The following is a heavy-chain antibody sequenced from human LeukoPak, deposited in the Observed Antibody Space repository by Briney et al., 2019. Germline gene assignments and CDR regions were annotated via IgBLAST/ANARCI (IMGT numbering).Heavy chain of an antibody. CDR2: IYHSGST. D-gene: IGHD3-3*01. V-gene: IGHV4-30-2*02. J-gene: IGHJ6*02. CDR3: ASLPYYDFWSGYYPYYYGMDV. CDR1: GGSISSGGYS. Sequence: SETLSLTCAVSGGSISSGGYSWSWIRQPPGKGLEWIGYIYHSGSTYYNPSLKSRVTISVDRSKNQFSLKLSSVTAADTAVYYCASLPYYDFWSGYYPYYYGMDVWGQGTTVTVSS.